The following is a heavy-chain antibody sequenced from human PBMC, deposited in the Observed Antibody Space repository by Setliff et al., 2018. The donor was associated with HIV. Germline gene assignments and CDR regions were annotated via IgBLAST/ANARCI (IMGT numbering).Heavy chain of an antibody. CDR1: GGSFGDYH. Sequence: SETLSLTCTLSGGSFGDYHWSWVRQPAGRGLEWIGRIFRSGTTDYKFSLKSRVTISIDTSRNQFSLRLTSVTAEDTAVYYCARDRHYSGLGSYGPWGPGTLVTVS. D-gene: IGHD3-10*01. CDR2: IFRSGTT. J-gene: IGHJ5*02. V-gene: IGHV4-4*07. CDR3: ARDRHYSGLGSYGP.